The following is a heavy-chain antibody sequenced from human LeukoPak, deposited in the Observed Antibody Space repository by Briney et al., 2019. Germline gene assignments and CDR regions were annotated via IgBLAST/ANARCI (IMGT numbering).Heavy chain of an antibody. D-gene: IGHD3-10*01. CDR1: GFTFSIYA. Sequence: GGSLRLSCAASGFTFSIYAMTWVRQAPGKGLEWVSAITGSGDYTYYTDSVEGRVTISRDNSKNTVYLQMNSLRVEDTAVYYCAKDRRGVFDFWGQGTLVTVSP. V-gene: IGHV3-23*01. CDR2: ITGSGDYT. J-gene: IGHJ4*02. CDR3: AKDRRGVFDF.